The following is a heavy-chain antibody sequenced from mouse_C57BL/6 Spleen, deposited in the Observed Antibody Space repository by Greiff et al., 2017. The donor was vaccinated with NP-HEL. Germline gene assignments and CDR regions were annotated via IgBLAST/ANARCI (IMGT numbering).Heavy chain of an antibody. CDR1: GYSFTSYY. Sequence: QVQLQQSGPELVKPGASVKISCKASGYSFTSYYIHWVKQRPGQGLEWIGWIYPGSGNTKYNEKFKGKATLTADTSSSTAYMRLSSLTSEDSAVYYCARALHYYAMDYWGQGTSVTVSS. CDR3: ARALHYYAMDY. J-gene: IGHJ4*01. V-gene: IGHV1-66*01. CDR2: IYPGSGNT.